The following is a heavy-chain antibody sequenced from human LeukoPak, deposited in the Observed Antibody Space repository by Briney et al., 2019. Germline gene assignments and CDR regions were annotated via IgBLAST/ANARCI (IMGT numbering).Heavy chain of an antibody. CDR1: GFTFSSYG. J-gene: IGHJ6*03. D-gene: IGHD6-19*01. CDR2: ISYDGSNK. Sequence: GGSLRLSCAASGFTFSSYGMPWVRQAPGKGLEWVAVISYDGSNKYYADSVKGRFTISRDNSKNTLYLQMNSLRAEDTAVYYCAKVSSGWYSRSYYYYYYMDVWGKGTTVTVSS. V-gene: IGHV3-30*18. CDR3: AKVSSGWYSRSYYYYYYMDV.